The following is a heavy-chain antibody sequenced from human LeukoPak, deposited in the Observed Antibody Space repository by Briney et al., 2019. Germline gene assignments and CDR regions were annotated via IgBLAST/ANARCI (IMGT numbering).Heavy chain of an antibody. V-gene: IGHV3-23*01. J-gene: IGHJ5*02. CDR3: AKGPGIAAAGRRNWFDP. CDR1: GFTFSSYA. CDR2: ISGSGGST. D-gene: IGHD6-13*01. Sequence: GSLRLSCAASGFTFSSYAMSWVRQAPGKGLEWVSAISGSGGSTYYADSVKGRFTISRDNSKNTLYLQMNSLRAEDTAVYYCAKGPGIAAAGRRNWFDPWGQGTLVTVSS.